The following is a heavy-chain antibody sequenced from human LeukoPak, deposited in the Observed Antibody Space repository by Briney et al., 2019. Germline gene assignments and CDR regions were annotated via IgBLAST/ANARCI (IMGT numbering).Heavy chain of an antibody. Sequence: MPSQTLSLTCTVSGGSISSYYWSWIRQPPGKGLEWIGYIYYSGYTNYNPSLKSRVTISVDTSKNQFSLKLSSVTAADTAVYYCASSPPTYYYDSSGYYPNWGQGTLVTVSS. V-gene: IGHV4-59*01. J-gene: IGHJ4*02. CDR1: GGSISSYY. CDR2: IYYSGYT. D-gene: IGHD3-22*01. CDR3: ASSPPTYYYDSSGYYPN.